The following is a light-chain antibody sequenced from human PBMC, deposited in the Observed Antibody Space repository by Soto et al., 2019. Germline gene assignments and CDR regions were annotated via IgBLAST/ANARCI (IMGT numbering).Light chain of an antibody. J-gene: IGKJ4*01. CDR1: QAISSY. Sequence: IQVTQSPSSLSASVGDRVTITCRASQAISSYLAWYQQKPGKAPTLLIYAASTLQSGVPSRFSGSGFGTDFTLTISSLQAEDFATYYCQQLYSFPLTFGGGTKVEIK. CDR2: AAS. V-gene: IGKV1-9*01. CDR3: QQLYSFPLT.